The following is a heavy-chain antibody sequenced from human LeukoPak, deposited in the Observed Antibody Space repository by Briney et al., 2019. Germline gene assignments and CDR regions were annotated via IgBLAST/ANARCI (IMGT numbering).Heavy chain of an antibody. CDR3: ARASLASAGTRF. V-gene: IGHV1-2*02. Sequence: ASVKVSCKASGYTFSGYYIHWVRQAPGRGLEWVGWINPKSGDTNYAQKFLGRVILTRDTSITTSYMELTSLTSDDTAVYYCARASLASAGTRFWGQGTLVTVSS. CDR2: INPKSGDT. D-gene: IGHD6-13*01. CDR1: GYTFSGYY. J-gene: IGHJ4*02.